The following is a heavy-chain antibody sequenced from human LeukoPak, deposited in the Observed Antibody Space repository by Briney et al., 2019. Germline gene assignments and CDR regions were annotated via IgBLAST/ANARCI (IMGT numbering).Heavy chain of an antibody. CDR3: TGYGSGSYFFDY. V-gene: IGHV4-34*01. Sequence: SETLSLTCAVYGGSFSCYYWSWLRQPPGKGLEWIGEINHSGSTNYNPSLKSRVTISVDTSKNQFSLKLSSVTAADTAVYYCTGYGSGSYFFDYWGQGTLVTVSS. CDR2: INHSGST. D-gene: IGHD3-10*01. J-gene: IGHJ4*02. CDR1: GGSFSCYY.